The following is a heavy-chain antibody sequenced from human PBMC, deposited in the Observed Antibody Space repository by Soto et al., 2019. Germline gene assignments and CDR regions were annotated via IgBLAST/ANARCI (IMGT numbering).Heavy chain of an antibody. V-gene: IGHV1-69*13. CDR1: GGTFSSYA. CDR3: ARTLKLYYDFWSGPSGGWFDP. D-gene: IGHD3-3*01. Sequence: EASVKVSCKASGGTFSSYAISWVRQAPGQGLEWMGGIIPIFGTANYAQKFQGRVTITADESTSTAYMELSSLRSEDTAVYYCARTLKLYYDFWSGPSGGWFDPWGQGTLVTVSS. CDR2: IIPIFGTA. J-gene: IGHJ5*02.